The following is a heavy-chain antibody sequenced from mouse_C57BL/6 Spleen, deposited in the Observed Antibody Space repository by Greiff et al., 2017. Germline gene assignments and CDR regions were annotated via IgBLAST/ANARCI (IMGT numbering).Heavy chain of an antibody. CDR1: GYTFTSYG. CDR3: ARENSNYYYWYFDV. CDR2: IYPRSGNT. D-gene: IGHD2-5*01. Sequence: QVQLQQSGAELARPGASVKLSCKASGYTFTSYGISWVKQRTGQGLEWIGEIYPRSGNTYYNEKFKGKATLTADKSSSTAYMELRSLTSEDSAVYFCARENSNYYYWYFDVWGTGTTVTVSS. V-gene: IGHV1-81*01. J-gene: IGHJ1*03.